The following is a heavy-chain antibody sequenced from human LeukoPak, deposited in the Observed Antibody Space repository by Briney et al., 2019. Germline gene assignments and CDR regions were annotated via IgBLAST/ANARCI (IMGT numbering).Heavy chain of an antibody. J-gene: IGHJ4*02. D-gene: IGHD6-6*01. CDR2: IKHDGGEK. Sequence: GGSLRLSCAASGFTLSGYWMSWVRQAPGKGLEWVANIKHDGGEKYYVGSVKGRFTISRDSAKDSVYLQMNSMTVEDTAVYYCVREWRQQLALEYWGQGTLVTVPS. V-gene: IGHV3-7*05. CDR1: GFTLSGYW. CDR3: VREWRQQLALEY.